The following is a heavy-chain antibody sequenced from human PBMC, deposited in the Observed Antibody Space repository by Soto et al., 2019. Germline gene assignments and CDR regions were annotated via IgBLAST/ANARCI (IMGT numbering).Heavy chain of an antibody. CDR2: IYWDDDK. D-gene: IGHD5-18*01. CDR1: GFSLSTGGVG. Sequence: SGPTLVNPTQTLTLTCPFSGFSLSTGGVGVGWIRQPPGKALEWLALIYWDDDKRYSPSLKSRLTINKDTSKNQVVLTMTNIDPVDTGTYYCAHSSDTAMALDYWGQGTLVTVSS. CDR3: AHSSDTAMALDY. V-gene: IGHV2-5*02. J-gene: IGHJ4*02.